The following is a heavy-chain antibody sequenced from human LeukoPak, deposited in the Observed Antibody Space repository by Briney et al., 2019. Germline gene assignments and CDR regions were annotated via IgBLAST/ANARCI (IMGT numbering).Heavy chain of an antibody. D-gene: IGHD3-10*01. Sequence: GGSLRLSCAASGFTFSSFAMSWVRQAPGKGLEWVSIISGSGSGANYADSVKGRFTTSRDNSKYTVYLQMNSLRDDDTALYYCATESFHYWGQGTLVAVSS. V-gene: IGHV3-23*01. J-gene: IGHJ4*02. CDR1: GFTFSSFA. CDR2: ISGSGSGA. CDR3: ATESFHY.